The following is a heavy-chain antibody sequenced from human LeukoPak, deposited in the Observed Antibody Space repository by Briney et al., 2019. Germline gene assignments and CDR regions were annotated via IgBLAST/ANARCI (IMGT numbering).Heavy chain of an antibody. J-gene: IGHJ6*02. CDR3: ARQERGYSSWRGLHVGMDV. Sequence: GESLKVSCKGSGYSFTSYWIGWVRQMPGKGLEWMGIIYPGDSDTRYSPSFQGQVTISADKSISTAYLQWSSLKASDTAMYYCARQERGYSSWRGLHVGMDVWGQGTTVTVSS. CDR2: IYPGDSDT. CDR1: GYSFTSYW. D-gene: IGHD5-18*01. V-gene: IGHV5-51*01.